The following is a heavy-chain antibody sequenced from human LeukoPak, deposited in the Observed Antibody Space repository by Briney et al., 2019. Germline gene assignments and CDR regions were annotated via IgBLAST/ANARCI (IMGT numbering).Heavy chain of an antibody. CDR1: GFTFSSYS. CDR2: ISSSSSYI. J-gene: IGHJ5*02. CDR3: ARQGTTVTTRTTLSSWFDP. V-gene: IGHV3-21*01. D-gene: IGHD4-17*01. Sequence: GGSLGLSCAASGFTFSSYSMNWVRQAPGKGLEWVSSISSSSSYIYYADSVKGRFTISRDNAKNSLYLQMNSLRAEDTAVYYCARQGTTVTTRTTLSSWFDPWGQGTLVTVSS.